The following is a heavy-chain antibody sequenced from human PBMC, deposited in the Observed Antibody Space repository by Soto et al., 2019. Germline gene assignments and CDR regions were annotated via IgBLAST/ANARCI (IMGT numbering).Heavy chain of an antibody. CDR3: ARVGDAQRVPAAMSLNWFDP. CDR1: GYNFTIYG. D-gene: IGHD2-2*01. Sequence: ASVKVSCKASGYNFTIYGISWVLQAPGQGLEWMGWISAYNGNTNYAQKLQGRVTMTTDTYTSTASLELRSLRADDTAVYYCARVGDAQRVPAAMSLNWFDPWGQGTQVTVSS. J-gene: IGHJ5*02. CDR2: ISAYNGNT. V-gene: IGHV1-18*01.